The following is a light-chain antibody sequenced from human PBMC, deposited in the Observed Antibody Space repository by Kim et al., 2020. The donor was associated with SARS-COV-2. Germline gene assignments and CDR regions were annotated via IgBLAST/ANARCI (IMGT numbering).Light chain of an antibody. Sequence: ASVGDRVPRASRASQGIGSYLAWYQQKPGKVPKLLIYAAYGLQSGVPSRFSGSGSGTDFTLTISSLQPEDVATYYCQKYNDAPRTFGPGTKVEIK. CDR2: AAY. CDR1: QGIGSY. J-gene: IGKJ1*01. CDR3: QKYNDAPRT. V-gene: IGKV1-27*01.